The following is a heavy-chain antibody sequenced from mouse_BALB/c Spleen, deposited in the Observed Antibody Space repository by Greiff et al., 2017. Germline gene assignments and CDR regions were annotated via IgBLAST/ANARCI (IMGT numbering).Heavy chain of an antibody. Sequence: EVKLQESGGGLVQPGGSRKLSCAASGFTFSSYTMSWVRQTPEKRLEWVAYISNGGGSTYYPDTVKGRFTISRDNAKNTLYLQMSSLKSEDTAMYYCARDDYPYAMDYWGQGTSVTVSS. J-gene: IGHJ4*01. CDR1: GFTFSSYT. CDR3: ARDDYPYAMDY. CDR2: ISNGGGST. D-gene: IGHD2-4*01. V-gene: IGHV5-12-2*01.